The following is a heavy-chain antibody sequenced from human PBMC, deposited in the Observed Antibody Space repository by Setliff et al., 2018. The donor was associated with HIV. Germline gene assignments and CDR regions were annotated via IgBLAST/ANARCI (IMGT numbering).Heavy chain of an antibody. CDR1: GFTFSNSW. CDR2: IGRDGTVA. V-gene: IGHV3-74*01. J-gene: IGHJ4*02. CDR3: GRDVHDAAADN. D-gene: IGHD6-13*01. Sequence: GGSLRLSCAASGFTFSNSWMTWVRRGPGRGLEWVSRIGRDGTVANYADSVKGRFTISRDNARNTLFLQMDSLGVEDTALYYCGRDVHDAAADNWGRGTLVTVSS.